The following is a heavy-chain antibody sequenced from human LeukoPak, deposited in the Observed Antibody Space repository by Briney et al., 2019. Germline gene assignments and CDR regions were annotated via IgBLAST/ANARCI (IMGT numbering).Heavy chain of an antibody. CDR1: GGSISSSSYY. J-gene: IGHJ4*02. CDR2: IYYSGST. D-gene: IGHD3-22*01. V-gene: IGHV4-39*01. CDR3: ARQKPDAKYYYDSSGYSRPFDY. Sequence: SETLSLTCTVSGGSISSSSYYWGWIRQPPGKGLEWIGSIYYSGSTYYNPSLKSRVTISVDTSKNQFSLKLSSVTAADTAVYYCARQKPDAKYYYDSSGYSRPFDYWGQGTLVTVSS.